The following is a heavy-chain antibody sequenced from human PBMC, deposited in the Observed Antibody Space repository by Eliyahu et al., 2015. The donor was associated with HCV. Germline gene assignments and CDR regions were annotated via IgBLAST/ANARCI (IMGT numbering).Heavy chain of an antibody. CDR3: AKVPRSGCCAFDI. J-gene: IGHJ3*02. CDR2: ISYDGSNK. V-gene: IGHV3-30*18. D-gene: IGHD6-19*01. CDR1: GFTFSSYG. Sequence: GGGVVQPGRSLRLSCAASGFTFSSYGMHWVRQAPGKGLEWVAVISYDGSNKYYADSVKGRFTISRDNFQNTMFLQMNSLRPEDTAVYYCAKVPRSGCCAFDIWGQGTMVTVSS.